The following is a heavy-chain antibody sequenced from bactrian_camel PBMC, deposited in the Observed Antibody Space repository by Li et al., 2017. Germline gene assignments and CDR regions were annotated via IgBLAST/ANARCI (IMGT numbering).Heavy chain of an antibody. D-gene: IGHD2*01. J-gene: IGHJ4*01. CDR1: EFRFDDSD. V-gene: IGHV3S63*01. CDR2: KQSDSST. Sequence: LVESGGGSVQAGGSLRLSCTAFEFRFDDSDWGWCRQGAGKKCEVVSRKQSDSSTDYAESVKGRFTISQDVVKNLVYLQMNNLKPEDTAMYYCAANFGPYCSGPYLARRANFLGQGTQVTVS.